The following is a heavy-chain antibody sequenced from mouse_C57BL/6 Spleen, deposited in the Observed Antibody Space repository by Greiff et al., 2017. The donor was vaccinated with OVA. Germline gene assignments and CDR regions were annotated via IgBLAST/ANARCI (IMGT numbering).Heavy chain of an antibody. J-gene: IGHJ2*01. CDR1: GFTFSDYG. CDR2: ISSGSSTI. D-gene: IGHD2-1*01. CDR3: ARHYGNPFDY. V-gene: IGHV5-17*01. Sequence: EVKVVESGGGLVKPGGSLKLSCAASGFTFSDYGMHWVRQAPEKGLEWVAYISSGSSTIYYVDTVKGRFTISRDNAKNTLFLQMTSLRSEDTAMYYCARHYGNPFDYWGQGTTLTVSS.